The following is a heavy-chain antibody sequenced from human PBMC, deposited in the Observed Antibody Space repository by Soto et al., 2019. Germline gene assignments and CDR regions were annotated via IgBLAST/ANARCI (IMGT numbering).Heavy chain of an antibody. CDR3: ATEVGHRSFAP. CDR2: ISGSGGST. V-gene: IGHV3-23*01. J-gene: IGHJ5*02. CDR1: GVTFSSYA. Sequence: GGSLRLSCAASGVTFSSYAMSWGREAPGKGLEWVSAISGSGGSTYYAGSVKGRCTSSRHNSKNTLYLQMNSLRAVERAVHYCATEVGHRSFAPWGQGTLVTVFS.